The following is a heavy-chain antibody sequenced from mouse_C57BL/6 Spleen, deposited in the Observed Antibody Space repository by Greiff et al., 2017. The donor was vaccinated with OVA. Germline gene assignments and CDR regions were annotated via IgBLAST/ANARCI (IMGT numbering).Heavy chain of an antibody. D-gene: IGHD2-12*01. CDR3: ARDQEYDHFAY. Sequence: EVMLVESGRGLVKPGGSLKLSCAASGFTFSSYAMSWVRQTPEKRLAWVATISDGGSYTSYPDNVKGRFTISRDNAKNNLYLQMSHRKAEDTDKCDRARDQEYDHFAYWGQGTLVTVSA. CDR1: GFTFSSYA. CDR2: ISDGGSYT. V-gene: IGHV5-4*03. J-gene: IGHJ3*01.